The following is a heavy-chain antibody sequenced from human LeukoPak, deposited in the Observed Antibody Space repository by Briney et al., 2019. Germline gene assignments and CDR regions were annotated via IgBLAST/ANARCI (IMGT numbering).Heavy chain of an antibody. CDR3: AKDARGYSYGLLDY. J-gene: IGHJ4*02. V-gene: IGHV3-23*01. D-gene: IGHD5-18*01. CDR1: GFTFSNYA. CDR2: ISGSGGST. Sequence: GGSLRLSCAASGFTFSNYAMSWVRQAPGKGLEWVSGISGSGGSTYYADSVKGRFTISGDNSKNTLYLQMNSLRAEDTAVYYCAKDARGYSYGLLDYWGQGTLVTVSS.